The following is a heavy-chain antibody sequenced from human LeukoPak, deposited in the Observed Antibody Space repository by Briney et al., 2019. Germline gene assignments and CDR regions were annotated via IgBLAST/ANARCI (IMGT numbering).Heavy chain of an antibody. V-gene: IGHV3-21*01. CDR1: GFTFSSYS. J-gene: IGHJ4*02. CDR3: ARAVQYSYGLDS. Sequence: GGSLRLSCAASGFTFSSYSMNWVRQAPGKGLKWVSSISSSSSYIYYADSVKGRFTISRDNAKNSLYLQMNSLRAEDTAVYYCARAVQYSYGLDSWGQGTLVTVSS. CDR2: ISSSSSYI. D-gene: IGHD5-18*01.